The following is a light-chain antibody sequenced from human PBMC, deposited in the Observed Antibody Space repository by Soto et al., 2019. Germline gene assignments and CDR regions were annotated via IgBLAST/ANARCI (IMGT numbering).Light chain of an antibody. Sequence: EIVLTQSPGTLSLSPVERATLSCIASQSVSSSYLAWYQQKPGQAPRLLIYGASSRATGIPDRFSGSGSGTDFTLTISRLEPEDFAVYYCQQYGSSRTFGQGTKVDIK. J-gene: IGKJ1*01. CDR2: GAS. CDR3: QQYGSSRT. CDR1: QSVSSSY. V-gene: IGKV3-20*01.